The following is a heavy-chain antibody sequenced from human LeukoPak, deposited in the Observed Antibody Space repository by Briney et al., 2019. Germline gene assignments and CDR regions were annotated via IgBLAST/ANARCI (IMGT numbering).Heavy chain of an antibody. V-gene: IGHV4-39*07. CDR2: IYYSGST. CDR1: GGSISSSSYY. D-gene: IGHD1-26*01. J-gene: IGHJ4*02. Sequence: SETLSLTCTVSGGSISSSSYYWGWIRQPPGKGLEWIGSIYYSGSTYYNPSLKSRVTISVDTSKNQFSLKLSSVTAADTAVYYCARDQYGVGATDYWGQGTLVTVSS. CDR3: ARDQYGVGATDY.